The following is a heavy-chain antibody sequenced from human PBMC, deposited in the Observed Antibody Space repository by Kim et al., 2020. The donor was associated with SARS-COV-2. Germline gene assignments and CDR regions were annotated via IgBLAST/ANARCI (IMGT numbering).Heavy chain of an antibody. V-gene: IGHV1-3*01. CDR3: ARDGRMRNGGSYFAF. J-gene: IGHJ4*02. Sequence: ASVKVSCKASGYTFTSYTLHWVRQAPGQGLEWMGWINVGYGNTKYLQKFQGRVTITRDTSASTAYMELSSLRSEDTAVYYCARDGRMRNGGSYFAFWGQGALSTVSS. CDR2: INVGYGNT. CDR1: GYTFTSYT. D-gene: IGHD2-15*01.